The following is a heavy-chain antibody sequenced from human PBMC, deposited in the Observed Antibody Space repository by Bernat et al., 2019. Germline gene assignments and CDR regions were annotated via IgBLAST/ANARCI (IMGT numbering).Heavy chain of an antibody. CDR3: ARDKVGSYYDSSGFVDY. V-gene: IGHV3-21*01. J-gene: IGHJ4*02. CDR2: ISSSSSYI. Sequence: EVQLVASGGGLVKPGGSLRLSCAASGFTFSSYSMNWVRQAPGKGLEWVSSISSSSSYIYYADSVKGQFTNSGDNTRNSLYLQMNRLRAEDTAVYYCARDKVGSYYDSSGFVDYWGQGTVVTVSS. D-gene: IGHD3-22*01. CDR1: GFTFSSYS.